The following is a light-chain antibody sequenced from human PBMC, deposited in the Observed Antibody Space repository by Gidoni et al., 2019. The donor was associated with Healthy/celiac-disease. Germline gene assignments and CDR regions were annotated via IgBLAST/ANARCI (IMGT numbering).Light chain of an antibody. CDR1: QSVSSN. CDR2: GAS. J-gene: IGKJ1*01. Sequence: EIVMTQSPATLSVSPGERATLSGRASQSVSSNLAWYQQKPGQAPRLLIYGASTRATCIPARFSGSGSGTEFTLTISSLQSEDFAVYYCQQYNNWRTFXHXTKVEIK. V-gene: IGKV3-15*01. CDR3: QQYNNWRT.